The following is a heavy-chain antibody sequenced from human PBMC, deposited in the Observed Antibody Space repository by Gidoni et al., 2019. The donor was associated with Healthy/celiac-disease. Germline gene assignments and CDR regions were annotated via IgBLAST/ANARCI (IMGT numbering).Heavy chain of an antibody. D-gene: IGHD2-15*01. Sequence: EVQLVESGGVVVQPGGSLRLSCAASGFTFDDSTLHWVRQAPGKGLEWVPLISWDGGSTYYADSVKGRFTISRDNSKNSLYLQMNSLRTEDTALYYCAKDAARYCSGGSCSYFDYWGQGTLVTVSS. CDR3: AKDAARYCSGGSCSYFDY. V-gene: IGHV3-43*01. CDR2: ISWDGGST. CDR1: GFTFDDST. J-gene: IGHJ4*02.